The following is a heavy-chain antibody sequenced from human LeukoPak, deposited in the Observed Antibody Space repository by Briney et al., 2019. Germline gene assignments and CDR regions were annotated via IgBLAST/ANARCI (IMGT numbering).Heavy chain of an antibody. Sequence: GGSLRLSCEASGFTFSSDWMNWVRQTPEKWLEWLASIKKDGSQKIYVDSVKGRFTISRDNAKNSLYLQMNSLRAEDTAVYYCAELGITMIGGVWGKGTTVTISS. J-gene: IGHJ6*04. CDR1: GFTFSSDW. D-gene: IGHD3-10*02. CDR2: IKKDGSQK. V-gene: IGHV3-7*01. CDR3: AELGITMIGGV.